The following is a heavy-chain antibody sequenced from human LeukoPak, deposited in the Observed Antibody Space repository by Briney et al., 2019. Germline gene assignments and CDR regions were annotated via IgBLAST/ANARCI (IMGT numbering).Heavy chain of an antibody. CDR1: GFTFRNAW. V-gene: IGHV3-15*01. CDR2: IKKKTEGGTT. D-gene: IGHD1-26*01. CDR3: TTAVGGTEDFDY. Sequence: RSLRLSCAASGFTFRNAWMSWVRQAPGKGLEWVGRIKKKTEGGTTDYAAPVKGRFTISRDDSKNTLYLQMNSLKTEDTAVYYCTTAVGGTEDFDYWGQGTLVTVSS. J-gene: IGHJ4*02.